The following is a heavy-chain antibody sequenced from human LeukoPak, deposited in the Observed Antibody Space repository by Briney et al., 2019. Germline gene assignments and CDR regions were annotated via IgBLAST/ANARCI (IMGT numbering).Heavy chain of an antibody. Sequence: GGSLRLSCVASGFSVSGIHMNWVRQAPGKDLEWVSGLYSGGATYYADSMGGRFTISRDHSKNTLYLQMTNLRVDDTAIHYCARGNGNVGGRLDPWGQGIRVTVSS. CDR2: LYSGGAT. D-gene: IGHD1-1*01. V-gene: IGHV3-66*01. CDR3: ARGNGNVGGRLDP. CDR1: GFSVSGIH. J-gene: IGHJ5*02.